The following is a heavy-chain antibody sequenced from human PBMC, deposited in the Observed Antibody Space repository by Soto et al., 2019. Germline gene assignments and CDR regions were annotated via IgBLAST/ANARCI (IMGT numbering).Heavy chain of an antibody. CDR3: ARVPWIQLGYYYGIDV. V-gene: IGHV1-69*06. CDR2: IIPIFGTA. Sequence: SVKVSCRASGGTFSSYAISWVRQAPGQGLEWMGGIIPIFGTANYAQKFQGRVTITADKSTSTAYMELSSLRSEDTAVYYCARVPWIQLGYYYGIDVWGQGPT. D-gene: IGHD5-18*01. J-gene: IGHJ6*02. CDR1: GGTFSSYA.